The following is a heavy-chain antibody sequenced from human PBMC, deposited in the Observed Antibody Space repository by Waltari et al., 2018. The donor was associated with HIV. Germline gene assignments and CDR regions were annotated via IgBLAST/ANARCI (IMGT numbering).Heavy chain of an antibody. Sequence: QVQLQESGPGQVEPSGTLSLTCAVSGGSISTSNWWTWVRQPPGKGLVWIGEIYLPGSTNYNKSLKSRVTISVDKSKNQFSLELRSVTAADTAVYYCVRVVSDGNGSSWLDPWGQGTLVTVSS. CDR3: VRVVSDGNGSSWLDP. J-gene: IGHJ5*02. V-gene: IGHV4-4*02. D-gene: IGHD2-21*01. CDR1: GGSISTSNW. CDR2: IYLPGST.